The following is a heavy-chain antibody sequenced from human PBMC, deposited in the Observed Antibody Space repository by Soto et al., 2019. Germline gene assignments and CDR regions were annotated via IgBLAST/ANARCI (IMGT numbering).Heavy chain of an antibody. D-gene: IGHD3-3*01. Sequence: PGGSLRLSXAASGFTFSSYWMSWVRQAPGKGLEWVANIKQDGSEKYYVDSVKGRFTISRDNAKNSLYLQMNSLRAEDTAVYYCARDRKVRDYDFWSGYYPYWGQGTLVTVSS. J-gene: IGHJ4*02. CDR2: IKQDGSEK. V-gene: IGHV3-7*03. CDR1: GFTFSSYW. CDR3: ARDRKVRDYDFWSGYYPY.